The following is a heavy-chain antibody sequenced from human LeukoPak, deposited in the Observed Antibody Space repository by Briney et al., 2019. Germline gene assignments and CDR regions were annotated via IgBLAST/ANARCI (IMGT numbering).Heavy chain of an antibody. CDR1: GASVSTRNYY. D-gene: IGHD2-15*01. Sequence: PSETLSLTCTVSGASVSTRNYYWSWIRQPPGKGLEWIGYVYYSGNTNYNPSLQTRVTMSVDTSKNQFSLKLSSVTAADTAVYYCARGGYCSGGSCYQEARLGYYYGMDVWGQGTTVTVSS. CDR3: ARGGYCSGGSCYQEARLGYYYGMDV. V-gene: IGHV4-61*01. CDR2: VYYSGNT. J-gene: IGHJ6*02.